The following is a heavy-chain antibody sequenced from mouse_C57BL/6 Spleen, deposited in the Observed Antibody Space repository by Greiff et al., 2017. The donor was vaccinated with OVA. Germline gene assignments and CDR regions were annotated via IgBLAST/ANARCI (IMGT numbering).Heavy chain of an antibody. CDR1: GYTFTSYW. V-gene: IGHV1-55*01. Sequence: QVQLKQPGAELVKPGASVKMSCKASGYTFTSYWITWVKQRPGQGLEWIGDIYPGSGSTNYNEKFKSKATLTVDTSSSTAYMQLSSLTSEDSAVYYCARSRDDCDGSSFAYWGKGTLVTVSA. D-gene: IGHD2-13*01. CDR2: IYPGSGST. CDR3: ARSRDDCDGSSFAY. J-gene: IGHJ3*01.